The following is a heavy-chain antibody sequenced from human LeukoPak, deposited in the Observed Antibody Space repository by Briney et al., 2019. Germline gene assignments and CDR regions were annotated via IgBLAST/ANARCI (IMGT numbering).Heavy chain of an antibody. V-gene: IGHV3-64D*06. CDR1: GFTFSSYA. Sequence: SGGSLRLSCSASGFTFSSYAMHWVRQAPGKGLEYVSVIPSNGGSTYYADSVKGRFTISRDNSKNTLYLQMSSLRAEDTAVYYCVKQDRRSEVRGVIIKGHDAFDIWGQGTMVTVSS. CDR3: VKQDRRSEVRGVIIKGHDAFDI. J-gene: IGHJ3*02. D-gene: IGHD3-10*01. CDR2: IPSNGGST.